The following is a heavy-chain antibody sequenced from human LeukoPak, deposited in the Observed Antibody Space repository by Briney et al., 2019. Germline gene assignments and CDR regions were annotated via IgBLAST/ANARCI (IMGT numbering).Heavy chain of an antibody. CDR3: ARGGGLDV. V-gene: IGHV3-7*03. CDR2: INHNGNVN. CDR1: GFSFSGYW. J-gene: IGHJ6*02. D-gene: IGHD3-16*01. Sequence: GGSLRLSCAASGFSFSGYWMSWVRQTPGKGLEWVASINHNGNVNYYVDSVKGRFTISRDNAKNSLYLQMSNLRAEDTAVYFCARGGGLDVWGQGATVTVSS.